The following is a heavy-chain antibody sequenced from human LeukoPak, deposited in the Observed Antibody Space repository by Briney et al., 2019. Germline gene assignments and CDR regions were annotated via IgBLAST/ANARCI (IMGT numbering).Heavy chain of an antibody. D-gene: IGHD3-22*01. CDR3: ARHSLDDTNGYYCQFDY. CDR2: IHSRGNT. CDR1: VGSISTHY. V-gene: IGHV4-59*11. Sequence: PSETLSLTCTVSVGSISTHYWSWIRQPPGKGLDWMGYIHSRGNTNSNPSLKSRVTISVDTSKNQFSLKLTSVTAADSAVYYCARHSLDDTNGYYCQFDYWGQGSLVTVSS. J-gene: IGHJ4*02.